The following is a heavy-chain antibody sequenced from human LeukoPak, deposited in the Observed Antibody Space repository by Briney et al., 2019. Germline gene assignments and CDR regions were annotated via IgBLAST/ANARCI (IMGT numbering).Heavy chain of an antibody. J-gene: IGHJ4*02. CDR3: ARVVGYCSGGSCYGDHFDY. Sequence: PSETLSLTCTVSGGSISSYYWSWIRQPPGKGLEWIGYIYYSGSTNYNPSLKSRVTISVDTSKNLFSLKLSSVTAADTAVYYCARVVGYCSGGSCYGDHFDYWGQGTLVTVSS. CDR1: GGSISSYY. V-gene: IGHV4-59*01. D-gene: IGHD2-15*01. CDR2: IYYSGST.